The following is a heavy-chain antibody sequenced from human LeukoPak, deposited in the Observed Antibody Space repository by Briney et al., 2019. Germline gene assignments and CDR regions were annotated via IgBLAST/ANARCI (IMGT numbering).Heavy chain of an antibody. V-gene: IGHV4-39*07. CDR2: IYYSGST. Sequence: SETLSLTCTVSGGSISTSSYYWGWIRQPPGKGLEWIGSIYYSGSTYYNPSLKSRVTMSVDTSKNQFSLKLSSVTAADTAVYYCARGPDDAFDIWGQGTMVTVSS. J-gene: IGHJ3*02. CDR1: GGSISTSSYY. CDR3: ARGPDDAFDI.